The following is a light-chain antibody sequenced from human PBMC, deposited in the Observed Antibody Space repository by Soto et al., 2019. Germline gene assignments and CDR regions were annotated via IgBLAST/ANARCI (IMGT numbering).Light chain of an antibody. V-gene: IGKV1-5*01. J-gene: IGKJ5*01. Sequence: DIPITQSPSTLSASVGDRVTITCRASQSISSWLAWYQQKPGKAPKLLIYDASSLESGVPSRFSGSGSGTEFTLTISSLQPDDFATYYCQQYNSYPITLGQGARLVIK. CDR1: QSISSW. CDR3: QQYNSYPIT. CDR2: DAS.